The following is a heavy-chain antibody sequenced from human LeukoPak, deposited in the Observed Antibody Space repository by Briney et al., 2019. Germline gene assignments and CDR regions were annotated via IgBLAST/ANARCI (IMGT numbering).Heavy chain of an antibody. J-gene: IGHJ5*02. V-gene: IGHV4-39*01. Sequence: SETLSLTCTVSGGSISSSSYYWGWIRQPPGKGLEWIGSIYYSGSTYYNPSLKSRVTISVDTSKNQFSLKLSSVTAADTAVYYCARGILGRYSSSWYLPGWFDPWGREPWSPSPQ. CDR3: ARGILGRYSSSWYLPGWFDP. D-gene: IGHD6-13*01. CDR2: IYYSGST. CDR1: GGSISSSSYY.